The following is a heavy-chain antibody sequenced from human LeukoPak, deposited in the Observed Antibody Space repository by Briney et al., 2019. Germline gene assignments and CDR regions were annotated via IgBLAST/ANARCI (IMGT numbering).Heavy chain of an antibody. CDR2: INPNSGGT. J-gene: IGHJ4*02. V-gene: IGHV1-2*02. Sequence: ASVKVSCKTSGYTFTGYYMHWVRQAPGQGLEWMGWINPNSGGTNYAQKFQGRVTMTRDTSISTAYMELSRLRSDDTAVFYCATSSGWKSNIDYWGQGTLVTVSS. CDR1: GYTFTGYY. D-gene: IGHD6-19*01. CDR3: ATSSGWKSNIDY.